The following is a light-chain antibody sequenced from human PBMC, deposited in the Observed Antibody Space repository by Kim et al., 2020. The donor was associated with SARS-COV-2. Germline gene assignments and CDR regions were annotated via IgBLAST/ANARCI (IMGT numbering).Light chain of an antibody. CDR2: GAS. CDR1: QNIRTN. J-gene: IGKJ1*01. V-gene: IGKV3-20*01. Sequence: VSPGERATLSCRASQNIRTNLAWYQQKPGQAPRLLIYGASSRATGIPDRFSGSGSGTDFTLTISRLEPEDFAVFYCQQYGGSPRTFGQGTKVDIK. CDR3: QQYGGSPRT.